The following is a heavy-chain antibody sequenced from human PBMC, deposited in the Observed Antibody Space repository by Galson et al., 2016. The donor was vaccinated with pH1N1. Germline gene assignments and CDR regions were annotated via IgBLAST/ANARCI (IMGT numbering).Heavy chain of an antibody. CDR1: GFTFSSYA. V-gene: IGHV3-23*01. D-gene: IGHD3-3*01. CDR2: ISSSYGNI. J-gene: IGHJ4*02. CDR3: AKSGNGFYEFDH. Sequence: LRLSCAASGFTFSSYAMTWVRQAPGKGLQWVSTISSSYGNIFYADSVRGRFTTSRDNSKNTLYLQLNSLRAEDTALYYCAKSGNGFYEFDHWGQGALVTVSS.